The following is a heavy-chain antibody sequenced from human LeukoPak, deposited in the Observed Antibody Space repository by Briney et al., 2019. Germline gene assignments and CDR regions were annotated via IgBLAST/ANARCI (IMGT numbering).Heavy chain of an antibody. CDR3: ARDSPLGGYPDFPYYGMDV. CDR1: GGSISSYY. D-gene: IGHD5-12*01. Sequence: PSETLSLTCTVSGGSISSYYWSWIRQPAGKGLEWIGHIYTSGSTNYNPSLKSRVTMSVDTSKNQFSLKLSSVTAADTVVYYCARDSPLGGYPDFPYYGMDVWGQGTTVTVSS. CDR2: IYTSGST. V-gene: IGHV4-4*07. J-gene: IGHJ6*02.